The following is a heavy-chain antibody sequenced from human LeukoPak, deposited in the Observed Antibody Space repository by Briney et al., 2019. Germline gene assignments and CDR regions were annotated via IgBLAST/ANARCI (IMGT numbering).Heavy chain of an antibody. Sequence: GRSLRLSCTASGFTFGDYAMSWVRQAPGKGLEWVGFIRSKAYGGTTEYAASVKGGFTISRDDSKSIAYLQMNSLKTEDTAVYYCTRHPYGGNSGNPFDYWGQGTLVTVSS. J-gene: IGHJ4*02. CDR1: GFTFGDYA. D-gene: IGHD4-23*01. CDR2: IRSKAYGGTT. V-gene: IGHV3-49*04. CDR3: TRHPYGGNSGNPFDY.